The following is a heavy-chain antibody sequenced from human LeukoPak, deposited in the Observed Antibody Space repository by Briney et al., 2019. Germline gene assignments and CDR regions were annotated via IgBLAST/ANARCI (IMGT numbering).Heavy chain of an antibody. CDR3: AKGTVAGPFGFDI. CDR1: GFTFSNYG. D-gene: IGHD6-13*01. CDR2: IRSDGSNQ. V-gene: IGHV3-30*02. J-gene: IGHJ3*02. Sequence: PGGSLRLSCAASGFTFSNYGMHWVRQAPGKGLEWVAFIRSDGSNQYYADSVKGRFTISRDNPKNTLSLQMNSLRAEDTAVYFCAKGTVAGPFGFDIWGQGTMATVSS.